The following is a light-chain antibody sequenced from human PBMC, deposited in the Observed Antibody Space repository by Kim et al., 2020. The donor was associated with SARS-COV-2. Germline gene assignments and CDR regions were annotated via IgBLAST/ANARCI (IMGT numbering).Light chain of an antibody. CDR3: QQYGYSPTWT. CDR2: GAA. J-gene: IGKJ1*01. V-gene: IGKV3-20*01. Sequence: PAERATLFCRTSRSIISSCFAWYQQIPGQPPRLLIFGAASRATGITDRFSGSGSGTDFTLTISSLEPEDVAVYYCQQYGYSPTWTFGQGTKVDIK. CDR1: RSIISSC.